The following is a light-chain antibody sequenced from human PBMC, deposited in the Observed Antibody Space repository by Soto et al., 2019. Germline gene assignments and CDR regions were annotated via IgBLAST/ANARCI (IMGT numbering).Light chain of an antibody. CDR3: QHYNSYGT. J-gene: IGKJ1*01. Sequence: DLQMTQSPSTLPASVGDTVTNTCRASQNIVRWVAWYQQKSGKAPKILIYHASSLETGVPSRFSGSGSGTEFTLTISSVQPDDFASYYCQHYNSYGTFGQGTNVDIK. CDR1: QNIVRW. CDR2: HAS. V-gene: IGKV1-5*01.